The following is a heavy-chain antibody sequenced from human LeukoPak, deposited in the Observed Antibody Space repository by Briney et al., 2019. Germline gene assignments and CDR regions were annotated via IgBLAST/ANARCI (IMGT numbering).Heavy chain of an antibody. V-gene: IGHV3-11*04. CDR3: AKDSVKVTTIRRVPHYMDV. J-gene: IGHJ6*03. Sequence: GGSLRLSCAASGFTVSSNYMSWVRQSQGKGLEWVSYISSSGSTIYYADSVKGRFTISRDNAKNSLYLQMNSLRAEDTALYYCAKDSVKVTTIRRVPHYMDVWGKGTTVTISS. CDR2: ISSSGSTI. CDR1: GFTVSSNY. D-gene: IGHD5-12*01.